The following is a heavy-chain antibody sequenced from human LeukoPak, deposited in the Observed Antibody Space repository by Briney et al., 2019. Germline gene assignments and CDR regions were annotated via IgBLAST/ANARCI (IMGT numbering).Heavy chain of an antibody. CDR3: AKTPGHTSSWQFDC. CDR2: ITGGGRNT. CDR1: GFTFGNYA. J-gene: IGHJ4*02. Sequence: GGSLRLSCAASGFTFGNYAMSWVRQAPGKGLEWVSTITGGGRNTYYADSVKGRFTISRDNSKNTLYLQMNSLRDEDAALYYCAKTPGHTSSWQFDCWGQGTLVTASS. D-gene: IGHD6-13*01. V-gene: IGHV3-23*01.